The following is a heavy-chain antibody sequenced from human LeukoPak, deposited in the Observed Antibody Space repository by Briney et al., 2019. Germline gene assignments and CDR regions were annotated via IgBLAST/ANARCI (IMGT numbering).Heavy chain of an antibody. Sequence: GGSLRLSCAASGLTVSTNYMTWVRQAPGKGLEWVSVIYSGGNTYYADSVKGRFTISRDNSKNTLYLQMNSLRAEDTAVYYCARIKSGIDFWGQGTTVTVSS. V-gene: IGHV3-53*01. CDR3: ARIKSGIDF. J-gene: IGHJ6*02. D-gene: IGHD1-26*01. CDR2: IYSGGNT. CDR1: GLTVSTNY.